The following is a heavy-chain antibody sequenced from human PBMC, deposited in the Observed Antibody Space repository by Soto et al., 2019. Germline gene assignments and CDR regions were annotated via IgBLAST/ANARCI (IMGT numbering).Heavy chain of an antibody. J-gene: IGHJ4*02. CDR3: ARMGGEIPLWLLGY. CDR1: GYTFTSYA. CDR2: INAGNVNT. V-gene: IGHV1-3*01. Sequence: QVQLVQSGAEVKKPGASVKVSCKASGYTFTSYAMHWVRQAPGQRLEWMGWINAGNVNTKYSQKFQGRVTITRDTSASTAYMELSSLRSEDTAVYYCARMGGEIPLWLLGYWGQGTLVTVSS. D-gene: IGHD5-18*01.